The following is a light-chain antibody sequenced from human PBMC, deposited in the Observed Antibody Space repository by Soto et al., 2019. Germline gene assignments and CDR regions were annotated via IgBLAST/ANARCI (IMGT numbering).Light chain of an antibody. CDR2: AAS. Sequence: IQLTQSPSSLSASVGDRVTITCRASQDIAIYLAWYQQKPGEAPKLLIYAASTLYGGVPSRFSGSGSWTDFALTITSLQAEDFATSYCQQLRMYPSTFGGGTKVEIK. CDR1: QDIAIY. CDR3: QQLRMYPST. J-gene: IGKJ4*01. V-gene: IGKV1-9*01.